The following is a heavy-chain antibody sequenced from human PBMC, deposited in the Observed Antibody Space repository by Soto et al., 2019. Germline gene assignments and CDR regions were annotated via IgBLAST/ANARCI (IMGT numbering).Heavy chain of an antibody. V-gene: IGHV3-33*03. CDR2: IWSDASNK. J-gene: IGHJ6*02. Sequence: GSLRLSRAASGFSFSNHGMHWVRQAPGKGLEWVAAIWSDASNKYYADSGKGRFTISRDNSKNTLYLQMNTLRAEDTAVYYCATDGFNKPGYYYGMGVWGQGTTVTVSS. CDR1: GFSFSNHG. D-gene: IGHD6-25*01. CDR3: ATDGFNKPGYYYGMGV.